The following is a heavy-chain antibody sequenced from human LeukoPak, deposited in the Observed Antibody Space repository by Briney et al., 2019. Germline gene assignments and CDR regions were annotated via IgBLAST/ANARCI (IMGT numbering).Heavy chain of an antibody. CDR2: MNPNSGNT. Sequence: ASVKVSCKASGYTFTSYDINWVRQATGQGLEWMGWMNPNSGNTGYAQKFQGRVTINRNTSISTAYMELSSLRSEDTAVYYCAREYSSSSGGDAFDIWGQGTMVTVSS. J-gene: IGHJ3*02. CDR3: AREYSSSSGGDAFDI. D-gene: IGHD6-6*01. V-gene: IGHV1-8*03. CDR1: GYTFTSYD.